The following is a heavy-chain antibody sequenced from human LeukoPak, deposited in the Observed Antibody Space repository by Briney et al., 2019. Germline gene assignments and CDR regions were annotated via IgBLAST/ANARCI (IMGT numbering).Heavy chain of an antibody. CDR1: GFTFNSYN. J-gene: IGHJ4*02. D-gene: IGHD3-3*01. Sequence: GGSLRLSCAASGFTFNSYNMNWVRQAPGKGLEWVSYISSDSSTIFYADSVKGRFTISRDNVKNSLFLQLNSLRDEDTAVYYCARGGGGYYDFWSGYLDYWGQGTLVTVSS. CDR3: ARGGGGYYDFWSGYLDY. V-gene: IGHV3-48*02. CDR2: ISSDSSTI.